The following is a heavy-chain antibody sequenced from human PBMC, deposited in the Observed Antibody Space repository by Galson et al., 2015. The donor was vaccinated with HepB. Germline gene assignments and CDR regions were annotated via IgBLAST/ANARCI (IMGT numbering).Heavy chain of an antibody. CDR2: ISSSSSYI. Sequence: LRLSCAASGFTFSSYSMDWVRQAPGKGLEWVSSISSSSSYIYYADSVKGRFTISRDNAKNSLYLQMNSLRAEDTAVYYCARDYGSGSYPYYYYGMDVWGQGTTVTVSS. D-gene: IGHD3-10*01. CDR3: ARDYGSGSYPYYYYGMDV. V-gene: IGHV3-21*01. CDR1: GFTFSSYS. J-gene: IGHJ6*02.